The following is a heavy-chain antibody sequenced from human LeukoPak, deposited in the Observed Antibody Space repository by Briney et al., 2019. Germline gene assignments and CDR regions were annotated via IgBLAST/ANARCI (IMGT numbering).Heavy chain of an antibody. D-gene: IGHD2-15*01. CDR2: ISAYSGKP. CDR1: GYTFSSYG. J-gene: IGHJ4*02. Sequence: ASVKVSCKASGYTFSSYGITWVRQAPGQGLEWMGWISAYSGKPNYAQNLQGRVTMTTDTSTSTAYMELSSLRSEDTAVYYCARTDCSGGSCYPIDYWGQGTLVTVSS. V-gene: IGHV1-18*01. CDR3: ARTDCSGGSCYPIDY.